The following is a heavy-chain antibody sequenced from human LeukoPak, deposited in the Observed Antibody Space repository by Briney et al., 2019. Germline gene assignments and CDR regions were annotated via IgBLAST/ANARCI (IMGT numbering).Heavy chain of an antibody. V-gene: IGHV4-59*08. CDR3: ARGGSYTPY. Sequence: SHTLSLTCTASGVSIGSYFWSWIRQPPGMGLEWNGYIDNRGSTNYNPSLKSRVTISVDTSKNQFSLKLNSVTAADTAVYYCARGGSYTPYWGQGTLVTVSS. D-gene: IGHD1-26*01. CDR2: IDNRGST. CDR1: GVSIGSYF. J-gene: IGHJ4*02.